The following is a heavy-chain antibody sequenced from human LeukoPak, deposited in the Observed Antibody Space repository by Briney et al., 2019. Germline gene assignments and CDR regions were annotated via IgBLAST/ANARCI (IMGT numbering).Heavy chain of an antibody. CDR3: AKDRGDSSGYGGLDY. CDR2: IDSSGSTI. V-gene: IGHV3-48*03. CDR1: GFTFSSYE. Sequence: GGSLRLSCAASGFTFSSYEMNWVRQAPGKGLEWVSYIDSSGSTIHYADSVKGRFTISRDNSKNTLYLQMNSLRAEDTAVYYCAKDRGDSSGYGGLDYWGQGTLVTVSS. D-gene: IGHD3-22*01. J-gene: IGHJ4*02.